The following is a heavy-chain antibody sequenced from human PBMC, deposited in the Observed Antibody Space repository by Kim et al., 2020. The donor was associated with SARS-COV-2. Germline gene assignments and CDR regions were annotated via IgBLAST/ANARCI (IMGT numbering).Heavy chain of an antibody. CDR2: ITPSSSHT. D-gene: IGHD6-13*01. CDR1: GFTFSDYY. Sequence: GGSLRLSCAASGFTFSDYYMSWIRQAPGKGLEWVSYITPSSSHTNYAESVKGRFTISRDNAKNSLYLQMNSLRVEDTAVYYCARDSQSPSIAGADYWG. J-gene: IGHJ4*01. CDR3: ARDSQSPSIAGADY. V-gene: IGHV3-11*05.